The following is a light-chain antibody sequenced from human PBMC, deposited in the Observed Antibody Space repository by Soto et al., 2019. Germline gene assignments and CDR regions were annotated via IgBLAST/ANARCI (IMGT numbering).Light chain of an antibody. CDR2: DVS. CDR1: SSDVGGYNY. J-gene: IGLJ1*01. V-gene: IGLV2-14*03. Sequence: QSALTQPASVSGSPGQSIAISCTGTSSDVGGYNYVSWYQQHPGKAPKLMIYDVSSRPSGVSNRFSGSESGNTASLTISGLQAGDEADYYCSSYTSSTTEVFGTGTKLTVL. CDR3: SSYTSSTTEV.